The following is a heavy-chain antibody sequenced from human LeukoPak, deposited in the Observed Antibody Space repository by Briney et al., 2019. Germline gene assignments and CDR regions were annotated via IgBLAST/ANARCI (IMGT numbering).Heavy chain of an antibody. CDR2: INHSGST. D-gene: IGHD1-26*01. V-gene: IGHV4-34*01. CDR1: GGSFGGYY. CDR3: ARRGTSGSYYVDY. Sequence: SETLSLTCAVYGGSFGGYYWSWIRQPPGKGLEWIGEINHSGSTNYNPSLKSRVTISVDTSKNQFSLKLSSVTAADTAVYYCARRGTSGSYYVDYWGQGTLVTVSS. J-gene: IGHJ4*02.